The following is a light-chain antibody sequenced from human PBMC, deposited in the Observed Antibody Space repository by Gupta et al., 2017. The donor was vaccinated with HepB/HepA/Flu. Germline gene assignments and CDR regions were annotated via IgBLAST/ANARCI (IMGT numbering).Light chain of an antibody. CDR3: SSYTSGTTYV. CDR2: DVS. J-gene: IGLJ1*01. Sequence: QSALTQPASGSGSTGQSVTTSCTGTSSDVGGYNYVSWYQQNPGKAPKLMIYDVSNRPSGVSNRFSGSKSGNTASLTISGLQAEDEADYYCSSYTSGTTYVFGTGTKVTVL. CDR1: SSDVGGYNY. V-gene: IGLV2-14*01.